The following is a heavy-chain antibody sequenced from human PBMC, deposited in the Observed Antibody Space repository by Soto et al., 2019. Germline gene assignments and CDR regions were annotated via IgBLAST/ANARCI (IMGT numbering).Heavy chain of an antibody. CDR2: IYYSGST. J-gene: IGHJ4*02. CDR3: ARLRGGYCSGGSCYSDAHFDY. D-gene: IGHD2-15*01. CDR1: GGSISSSSYY. Sequence: QLQLQESGPGLVKPSETLSLTCTVSGGSISSSSYYWGWIRQPPGKGLEWIGSIYYSGSTYYNPSLKSRVTISVGTSKNQVSLKLSSVTAADTAVYYCARLRGGYCSGGSCYSDAHFDYWGQGTLVTVSS. V-gene: IGHV4-39*01.